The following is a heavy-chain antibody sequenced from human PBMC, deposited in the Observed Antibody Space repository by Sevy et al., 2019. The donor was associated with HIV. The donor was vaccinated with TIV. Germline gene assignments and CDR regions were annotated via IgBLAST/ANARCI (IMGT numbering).Heavy chain of an antibody. Sequence: SETLSLTCTVSGGSISSSSYYWGWIRQPPGKGLEWIGSIYYSGSTYYNPSLKSRVTISVDTSKNQFSLKLSSVTAADTAVYYCARLGINSSGYYYDHYYGMDVRGQGTTVTVSS. D-gene: IGHD3-22*01. CDR1: GGSISSSSYY. J-gene: IGHJ6*02. V-gene: IGHV4-39*01. CDR2: IYYSGST. CDR3: ARLGINSSGYYYDHYYGMDV.